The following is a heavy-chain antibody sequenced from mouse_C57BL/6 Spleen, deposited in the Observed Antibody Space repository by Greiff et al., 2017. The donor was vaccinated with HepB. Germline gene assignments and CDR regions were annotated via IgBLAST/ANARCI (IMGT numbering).Heavy chain of an antibody. CDR1: GFSLTSYG. CDR3: ARQNSNYPFAY. CDR2: IWSDGST. Sequence: VKLVESGPGLVAPAQSLSITCTVSGFSLTSYGVHWVRQPPGKGLEWLVVIWSDGSTTNNSALKYRLSISKDNSKSQVFLKMDSLQTDDTAMYYCARQNSNYPFAYWGQGTLVTVSA. V-gene: IGHV2-6-1*01. J-gene: IGHJ3*01. D-gene: IGHD2-5*01.